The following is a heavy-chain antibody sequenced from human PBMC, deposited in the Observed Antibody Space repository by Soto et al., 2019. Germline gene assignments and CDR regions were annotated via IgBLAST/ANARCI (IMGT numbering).Heavy chain of an antibody. CDR2: INHSGST. Sequence: SETLSLTCAVYGGSFSGYYWSWIRQPPGKGLEWIGEINHSGSTNYNPSLKSRVTISVDTSKNQFSLKLSSVTAADTAVYYCARDRLRIAAAQIDVWGQGTTVT. D-gene: IGHD6-13*01. V-gene: IGHV4-34*01. CDR1: GGSFSGYY. J-gene: IGHJ6*02. CDR3: ARDRLRIAAAQIDV.